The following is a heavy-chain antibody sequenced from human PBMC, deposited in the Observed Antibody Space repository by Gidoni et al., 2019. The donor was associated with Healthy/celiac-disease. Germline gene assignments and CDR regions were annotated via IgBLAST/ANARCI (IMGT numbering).Heavy chain of an antibody. V-gene: IGHV4-34*01. Sequence: QGQLQQWGAGLLKPAETLSLTCAVYGGSFGGYYWSWIRQPPGKGLEWIGEINHCGSTKYNPSLKRRVTISVDTSKNQFPLQLSSVTAADTAVYYCARAPRRGYSYCGWFDPWGQGTLVTVSS. CDR1: GGSFGGYY. D-gene: IGHD5-18*01. CDR2: INHCGST. CDR3: ARAPRRGYSYCGWFDP. J-gene: IGHJ5*02.